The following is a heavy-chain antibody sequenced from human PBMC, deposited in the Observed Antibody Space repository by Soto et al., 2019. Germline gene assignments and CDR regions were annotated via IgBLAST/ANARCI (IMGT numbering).Heavy chain of an antibody. Sequence: SETLSLTCAVYGGSFSGYYWSWIRQPPGKGLEWIGEINHSGSTNYNPSLKSRVTISVDTSKNQFSLRLSSVTAADTAVYYCARLLSYDYVWGSYRQSAMYYFDYWGQGTLVTSPQ. CDR3: ARLLSYDYVWGSYRQSAMYYFDY. CDR1: GGSFSGYY. CDR2: INHSGST. V-gene: IGHV4-34*01. J-gene: IGHJ4*02. D-gene: IGHD3-16*02.